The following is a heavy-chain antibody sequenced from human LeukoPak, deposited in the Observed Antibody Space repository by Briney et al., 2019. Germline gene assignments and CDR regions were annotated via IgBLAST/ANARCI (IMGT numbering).Heavy chain of an antibody. J-gene: IGHJ4*02. D-gene: IGHD1-1*01. CDR2: IKQDGSEK. CDR3: AKLATTSYVDH. V-gene: IGHV3-7*03. CDR1: GFTFSSYW. Sequence: GGSLRLSCAASGFTFSSYWMSWARQAPGKGLEWVANIKQDGSEKYYVDSVKGRFTISRDNSKNTLYLRMNSLRAEDTAVYFCAKLATTSYVDHWGQGTLVTVSS.